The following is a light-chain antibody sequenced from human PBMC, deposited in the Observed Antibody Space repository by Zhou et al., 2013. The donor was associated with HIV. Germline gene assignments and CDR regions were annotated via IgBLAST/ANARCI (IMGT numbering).Light chain of an antibody. CDR3: QHRSKWPLRYT. CDR2: NAS. V-gene: IGKV3-11*01. CDR1: QSVSSN. J-gene: IGKJ2*01. Sequence: EIVMTQSPATLSVSPGERATLSCRASQSVSSNLAWYQQEPGQAPRLLIFNASNRATGIPARFSGSGSGTDFTLTISSLEPEDFAVYFCQHRSKWPLRYTFGQGTKLEIK.